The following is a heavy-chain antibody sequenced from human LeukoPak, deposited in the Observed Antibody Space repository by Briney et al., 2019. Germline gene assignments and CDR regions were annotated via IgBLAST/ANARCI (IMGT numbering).Heavy chain of an antibody. CDR3: ARVNCGGDCYWGPDYYYYYMDV. CDR1: GGSISSSSYY. V-gene: IGHV4-39*07. CDR2: IYYSGST. J-gene: IGHJ6*03. Sequence: SETLSLTCTVSGGSISSSSYYWGWIRQPPGKGLEWIGSIYYSGSTYYNPSLKSRVTISVDTSKNQFSLKLSSVTAADTAVYYCARVNCGGDCYWGPDYYYYYMDVWGKGTTVTVSS. D-gene: IGHD2-21*01.